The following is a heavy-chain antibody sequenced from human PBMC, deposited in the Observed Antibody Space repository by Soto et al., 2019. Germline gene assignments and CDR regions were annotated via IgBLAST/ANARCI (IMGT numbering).Heavy chain of an antibody. V-gene: IGHV3-23*01. D-gene: IGHD3-10*01. J-gene: IGHJ4*02. CDR3: AKEGRIYYGSGSYYRG. Sequence: GGSLRLSCAASGFTFSSYAMSWVRQAPGKGLEWVSAISGSGGSTYYADSVKGRFTISRDNSKNTLYLQMNSLRAEDTAVYYCAKEGRIYYGSGSYYRGWGQGTLVTVSS. CDR1: GFTFSSYA. CDR2: ISGSGGST.